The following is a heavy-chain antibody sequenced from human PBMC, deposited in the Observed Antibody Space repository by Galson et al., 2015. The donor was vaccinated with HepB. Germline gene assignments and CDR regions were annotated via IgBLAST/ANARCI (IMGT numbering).Heavy chain of an antibody. CDR2: ISSSSRTI. CDR3: ARDEGATAPELHH. J-gene: IGHJ5*02. Sequence: SLRLSCAASGFTFSTSTMNWVRQAPGKGLEWVSYISSSSRTIYYADSVKGRFTISRDNAKNSLYLQMNSLREEDTAVYYCARDEGATAPELHHWGQGTLVTVSS. D-gene: IGHD1-26*01. V-gene: IGHV3-48*02. CDR1: GFTFSTST.